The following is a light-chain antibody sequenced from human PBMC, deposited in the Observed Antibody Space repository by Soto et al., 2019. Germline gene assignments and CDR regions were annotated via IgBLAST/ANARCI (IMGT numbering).Light chain of an antibody. CDR1: QGISSY. CDR3: QQLNTFPVT. CDR2: ASS. V-gene: IGKV1-9*01. J-gene: IGKJ5*01. Sequence: DIPLTQSPSFLSASVGDRVTITCRASQGISSYLAWYQQTPGKAPKLLIYASSTLQSGVPSRFSGSGSRTEFTLTISSLQPEDFATYDCQQLNTFPVTFGQGTRL.